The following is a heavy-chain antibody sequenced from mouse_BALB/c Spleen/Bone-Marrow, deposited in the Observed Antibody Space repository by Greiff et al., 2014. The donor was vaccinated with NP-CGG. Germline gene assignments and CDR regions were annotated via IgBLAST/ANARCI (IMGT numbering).Heavy chain of an antibody. CDR1: GFTFSDFY. Sequence: EVQLVESGGGLVQPGGSLRLSCETSGFTFSDFYMEWVRQPPGKRLEWTAASRNKANDYSTEYSASVKGRFIVSRDTSQSILYLQMNALRAEDTAMYYCTRDGRFRRPVDYWGQGTSVTVSS. J-gene: IGHJ4*01. CDR3: TRDGRFRRPVDY. CDR2: SRNKANDYST. V-gene: IGHV7-1*02.